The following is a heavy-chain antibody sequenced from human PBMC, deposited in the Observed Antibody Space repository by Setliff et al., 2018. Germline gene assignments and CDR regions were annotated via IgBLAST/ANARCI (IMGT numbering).Heavy chain of an antibody. J-gene: IGHJ6*02. D-gene: IGHD3-16*01. CDR1: GGSISPYF. CDR3: ARDRTAYTYGLDV. CDR2: IYHNGNT. Sequence: SETLSLTCTVSGGSISPYFWGWIRQSPGKGLEWIGYIYHNGNTNFNPSLKTRVTMSVDTSKNQFALKLKAVTAADTAVYYCARDRTAYTYGLDVWGQGTTVTVSS. V-gene: IGHV4-59*01.